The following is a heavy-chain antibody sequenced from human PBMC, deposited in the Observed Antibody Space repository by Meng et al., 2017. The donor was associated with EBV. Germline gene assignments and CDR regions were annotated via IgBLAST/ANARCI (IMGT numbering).Heavy chain of an antibody. CDR1: GTNFNNFG. V-gene: IGHV1-69*17. J-gene: IGHJ4*02. CDR3: VRDLWLRIGECV. Sequence: GRRWQRGARVNKPGAPGKVPWKASGTNFNNFGISGVGHAPGQGLEWMGDITPVLVIANYAESFQGRVTISADTSTRTAYMDLSSLRSDDTAVYYCVRDLWLRIGECVWGQGTLVTVSS. D-gene: IGHD5-12*01. CDR2: ITPVLVIA.